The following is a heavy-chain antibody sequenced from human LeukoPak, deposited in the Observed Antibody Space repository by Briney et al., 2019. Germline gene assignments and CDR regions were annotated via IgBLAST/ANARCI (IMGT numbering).Heavy chain of an antibody. D-gene: IGHD3-10*01. J-gene: IGHJ3*02. CDR1: GYSFSSYW. CDR3: ARHDNGGMVRGIIPADALDI. CDR2: IYPGDSDT. V-gene: IGHV5-51*01. Sequence: GESLKISCKACGYSFSSYWIGWVRQMPGKGLEWVGIIYPGDSDTRYSPSFQGQVTISADKSINTAYLQWSSLKASDTAMYYCARHDNGGMVRGIIPADALDIWGQGTMVTVSS.